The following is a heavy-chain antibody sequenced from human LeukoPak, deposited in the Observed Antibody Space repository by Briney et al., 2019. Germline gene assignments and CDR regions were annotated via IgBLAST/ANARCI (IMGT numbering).Heavy chain of an antibody. CDR3: ARPGYCSGGSCYSEDY. J-gene: IGHJ4*02. CDR2: IYPGDSDT. V-gene: IGHV5-51*01. CDR1: GYSFTSYW. D-gene: IGHD2-15*01. Sequence: GESLKISCKGSGYSFTSYWVGWVRQMPGKGLEWMGIIYPGDSDTSYRPSFQGQVTISADKSISTAYLQWRSLKASDTAIYYCARPGYCSGGSCYSEDYWGQGTLVTVSS.